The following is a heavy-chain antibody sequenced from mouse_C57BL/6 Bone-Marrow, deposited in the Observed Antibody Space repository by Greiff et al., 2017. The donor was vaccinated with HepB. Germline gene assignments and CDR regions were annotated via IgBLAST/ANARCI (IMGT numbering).Heavy chain of an antibody. CDR2: IDPSDSYT. CDR3: AIITTVPFAY. J-gene: IGHJ3*01. D-gene: IGHD1-1*01. CDR1: GYTFTSYW. V-gene: IGHV1-59*01. Sequence: QVQLQQPGAELVRPGTSVKLSCKASGYTFTSYWMHWVKQRPGQGLAWIGVIDPSDSYTNYNQKFKGKATLTVDTSSSTAYMQLSSLTSEDSAVYYCAIITTVPFAYWGQGTLVTVSA.